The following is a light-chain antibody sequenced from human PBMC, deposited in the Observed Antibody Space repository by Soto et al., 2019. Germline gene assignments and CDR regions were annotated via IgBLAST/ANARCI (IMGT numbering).Light chain of an antibody. CDR2: GAS. CDR1: QSVSTN. J-gene: IGKJ4*01. Sequence: MTQSPATLSVSPGERATLSCRASQSVSTNLAWYQQKPGQAPRLLIYGASTRATRIPARFSGSGSGREFTLTISSLQSEDFAVYYCQQYKIWPLTFGGGTKVEIK. V-gene: IGKV3-15*01. CDR3: QQYKIWPLT.